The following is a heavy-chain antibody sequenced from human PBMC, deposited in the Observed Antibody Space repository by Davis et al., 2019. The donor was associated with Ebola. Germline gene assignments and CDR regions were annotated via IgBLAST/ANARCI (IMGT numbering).Heavy chain of an antibody. J-gene: IGHJ6*04. Sequence: MPSQTLSLTCAVYGGSFSGYYCSWIRQPPGKGLEWIGEINHSGSTNYNPSLKSRVTISVNTSQHQFSLKLSTVTAADTAVYYCATGQRLLWFGESTNGGMDVWGKGTTVTVSS. D-gene: IGHD3-10*01. CDR2: INHSGST. CDR3: ATGQRLLWFGESTNGGMDV. CDR1: GGSFSGYY. V-gene: IGHV4-34*01.